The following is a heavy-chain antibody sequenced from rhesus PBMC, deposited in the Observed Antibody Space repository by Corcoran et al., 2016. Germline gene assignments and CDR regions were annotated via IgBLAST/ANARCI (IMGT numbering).Heavy chain of an antibody. J-gene: IGHJ4*01. V-gene: IGHV3-116*02. CDR3: ARRGRQLDFDY. CDR2: IRSKTNGGTA. Sequence: EVRLVESGGGLVQPGGSLRLSCAASGFTFSDYYMSWVRQAPGKGPEGEGVIRSKTNGGTAENAASGKGRFTIERDDSKSIASLQMNSLKTEDTAVYYCARRGRQLDFDYWGQGVLVTVSS. CDR1: GFTFSDYY. D-gene: IGHD6-25*01.